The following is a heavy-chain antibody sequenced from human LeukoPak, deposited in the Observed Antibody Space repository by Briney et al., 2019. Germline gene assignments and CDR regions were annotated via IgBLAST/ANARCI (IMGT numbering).Heavy chain of an antibody. CDR1: GGSISSYY. CDR2: IYYSGST. V-gene: IGHV4-59*01. Sequence: PSETLSLTCTVSGGSISSYYWSWIRRPPGKGLEWIGYIYYSGSTNYNPSLKSRVTISVDTSKNQFSLKLSSVTAADTAVYYCARGLWFGELRGLIDYWGQGTLVTVSS. CDR3: ARGLWFGELRGLIDY. J-gene: IGHJ4*02. D-gene: IGHD3-10*01.